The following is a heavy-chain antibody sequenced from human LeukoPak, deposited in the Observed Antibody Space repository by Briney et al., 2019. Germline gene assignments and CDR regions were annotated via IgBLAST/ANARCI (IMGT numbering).Heavy chain of an antibody. V-gene: IGHV3-73*01. CDR1: GFTFSGSA. J-gene: IGHJ4*02. Sequence: PGGSLRLSCAASGFTFSGSAMHWVRQASGEGLGWVGRIRSKANSYATAYAASVKGRFTISRDDSKNTAYLQMDSLKTEDTAVYYCTRRWDMIVVVKDPNFYYWGQGTLVTVSS. CDR3: TRRWDMIVVVKDPNFYY. CDR2: IRSKANSYAT. D-gene: IGHD3-22*01.